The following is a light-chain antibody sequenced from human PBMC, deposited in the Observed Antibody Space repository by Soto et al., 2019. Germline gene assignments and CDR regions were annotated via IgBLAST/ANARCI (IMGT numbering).Light chain of an antibody. Sequence: EIVLTQSPGTLSLSPGERATLSCRASESVSDSYLAWYQQKPGQAPRLLIYGASSRANGIPDRFSGSGSGTDLTLTISRLEPEDFAVYDCQQYGSSPTLTFGGGTKVDIK. V-gene: IGKV3-20*01. CDR1: ESVSDSY. CDR2: GAS. J-gene: IGKJ4*01. CDR3: QQYGSSPTLT.